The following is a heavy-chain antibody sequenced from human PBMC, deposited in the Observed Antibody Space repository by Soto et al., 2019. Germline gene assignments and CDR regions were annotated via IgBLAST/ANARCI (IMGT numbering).Heavy chain of an antibody. CDR3: AAPLAARQDGADY. D-gene: IGHD6-6*01. CDR1: GGSISSSSYY. J-gene: IGHJ4*02. V-gene: IGHV4-39*01. Sequence: SETLSLTCTVSGGSISSSSYYWGWIRQPPGKGLEWIGSIYYSGSTYYNPSLKSRVTISVDTSKNQFSLKLSSVTAADTAVYYCAAPLAARQDGADYWGQGTLVTVSS. CDR2: IYYSGST.